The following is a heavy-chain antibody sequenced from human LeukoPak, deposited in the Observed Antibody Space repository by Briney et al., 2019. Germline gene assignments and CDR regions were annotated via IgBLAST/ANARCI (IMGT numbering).Heavy chain of an antibody. Sequence: GGSLRLSCAASGFTFSSYAMHWVRQAPGKGLEWVAVISYDGSNKYYVDSVKGRFTISRDNSKNTLYLQMNSLRAEDTAVYYCAKADHYVWGSYRPNWFDPWDQGTLVTVSS. V-gene: IGHV3-30-3*01. CDR2: ISYDGSNK. CDR1: GFTFSSYA. CDR3: AKADHYVWGSYRPNWFDP. J-gene: IGHJ5*02. D-gene: IGHD3-16*02.